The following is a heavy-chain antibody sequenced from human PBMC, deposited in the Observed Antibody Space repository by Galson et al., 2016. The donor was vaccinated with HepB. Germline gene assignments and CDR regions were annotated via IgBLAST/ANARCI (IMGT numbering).Heavy chain of an antibody. CDR3: ATSNYCGKRRSALDP. J-gene: IGHJ5*02. CDR1: GFTFSNFA. D-gene: IGHD2-21*01. V-gene: IGHV3-30*04. Sequence: SLRLSCAASGFTFSNFALHWVRQAPAKGVEWVAVLSYDGNNKYYEHSVKGRFTISSDNAKNSHYLQMSSLRAEDTAVYYCATSNYCGKRRSALDPWGQGTLVTVSS. CDR2: LSYDGNNK.